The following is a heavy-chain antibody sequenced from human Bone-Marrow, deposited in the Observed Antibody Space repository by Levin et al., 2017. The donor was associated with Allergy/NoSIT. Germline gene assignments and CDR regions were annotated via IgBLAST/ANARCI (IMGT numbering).Heavy chain of an antibody. CDR3: VYGSGTFGL. Sequence: SGPTLVKPTQTLTLTSTFSGFSLSPGAGGGGWSLHPPAKAWSWLDLIYWVEERRYSPSLQTRLTITTDNSKTQVVLTMTNMYAVDTGTYFCVYGSGTFGLWGEGTLVTVSS. CDR2: IYWVEER. D-gene: IGHD3-10*01. J-gene: IGHJ4*02. CDR1: GFSLSPGAGG. V-gene: IGHV2-5*04.